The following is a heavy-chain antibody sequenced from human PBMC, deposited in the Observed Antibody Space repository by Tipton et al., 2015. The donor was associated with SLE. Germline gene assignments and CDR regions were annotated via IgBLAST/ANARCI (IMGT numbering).Heavy chain of an antibody. CDR1: AESFSGYY. V-gene: IGHV4-34*01. D-gene: IGHD3-22*01. Sequence: TLSLTCAVYAESFSGYYWSRIRQPPGKGLEWIGEINHRGSTNYNPSLKSRVTISVDTSKNQFALKLNSVTAADTAVYYCAREVIYYDSSEHPGWFQHWGQGTLVTVS. J-gene: IGHJ1*01. CDR2: INHRGST. CDR3: AREVIYYDSSEHPGWFQH.